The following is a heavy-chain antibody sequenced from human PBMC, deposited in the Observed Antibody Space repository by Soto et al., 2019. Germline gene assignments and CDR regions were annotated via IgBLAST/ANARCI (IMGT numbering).Heavy chain of an antibody. V-gene: IGHV5-51*01. CDR1: GYSFTSYW. CDR2: IYPGDSDT. Sequence: GESLKISCKGSGYSFTSYWIGWVRQMPGKGLEWMGIIYPGDSDTRYSPSFQGQVTISADKSISTAYLQWSSLKASDTAMYYCARAPQVDRDGYTGGNFDYWGQGTLVTVSS. CDR3: ARAPQVDRDGYTGGNFDY. D-gene: IGHD5-12*01. J-gene: IGHJ4*02.